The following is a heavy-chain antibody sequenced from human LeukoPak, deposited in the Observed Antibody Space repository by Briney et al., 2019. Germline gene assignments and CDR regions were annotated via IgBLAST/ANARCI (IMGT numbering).Heavy chain of an antibody. D-gene: IGHD3-16*01. J-gene: IGHJ4*02. CDR2: LYSDGNT. CDR1: GFTVITND. CDR3: ARGVEPLDANTLAD. V-gene: IGHV3-53*01. Sequence: PGGSLRLSCAASGFTVITNDMTWVRQAPGKGLEWVSVLYSDGNTKYADSVQGRFTISRDNSKNTLYLEMNSLSPDDTAVYYCARGVEPLDANTLADWGQGTLVTVSS.